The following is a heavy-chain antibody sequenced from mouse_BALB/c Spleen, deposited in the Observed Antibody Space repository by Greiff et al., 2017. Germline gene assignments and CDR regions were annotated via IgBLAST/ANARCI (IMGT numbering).Heavy chain of an antibody. CDR3: ARGALGGYFDY. CDR1: GYSITSDYA. V-gene: IGHV3-2*02. CDR2: ISYSGST. D-gene: IGHD4-1*01. Sequence: VQLKESGPGLVKPSQSLSLTCTVTGYSITSDYAWNWIRQFPGNKLEWMGYISYSGSTSYNPSLKSRISITRDTSKNQFFLQLNSVTTEDTATYYCARGALGGYFDYWGQGTTLTVSS. J-gene: IGHJ2*01.